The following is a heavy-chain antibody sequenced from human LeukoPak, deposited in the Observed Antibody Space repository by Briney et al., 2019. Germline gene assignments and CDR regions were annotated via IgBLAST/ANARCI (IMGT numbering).Heavy chain of an antibody. CDR1: GFTLSSYA. CDR2: TSSSDSGK. J-gene: IGHJ4*02. Sequence: PGGSLRLPCVVSGFTLSSYAMSWVRQAPGKGLEWVAATSSSDSGKYHADSVKGRFTISRDNAKNTLYLQMNSLRAEDTAVYYCARAHSGSYLGVFDYWGQGTLVTVSS. D-gene: IGHD1-26*01. CDR3: ARAHSGSYLGVFDY. V-gene: IGHV3-23*01.